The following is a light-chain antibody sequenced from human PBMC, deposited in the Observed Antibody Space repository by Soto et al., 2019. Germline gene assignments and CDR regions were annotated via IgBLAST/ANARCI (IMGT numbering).Light chain of an antibody. J-gene: IGLJ1*01. CDR1: SSDVGGFNY. CDR2: DVT. V-gene: IGLV2-14*03. CDR3: ASYTTSSTYV. Sequence: QSVLTQPASVSGSPGQSIAISCTGTSSDVGGFNYVSWYQQHPGKAPKLLIYDVTSRPSGVSDRFSGSKSANTASLTISGFQAEDEADYYCASYTTSSTYVFGTGTKLTVL.